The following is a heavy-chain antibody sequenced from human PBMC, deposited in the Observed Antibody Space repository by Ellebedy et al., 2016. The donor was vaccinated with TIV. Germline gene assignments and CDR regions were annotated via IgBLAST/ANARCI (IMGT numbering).Heavy chain of an antibody. Sequence: AASVKVSCKASGYTFTGYYMHWVRQAPGQGLEWMGWINPNSGGTTLAQKFQGRSTMPRETSITTAYMELNSLISDHTALYYCAREGGYSGYSSPTGAFYAMDVWGQGTTVTVSS. D-gene: IGHD5-12*01. V-gene: IGHV1-2*02. CDR3: AREGGYSGYSSPTGAFYAMDV. CDR1: GYTFTGYY. J-gene: IGHJ6*02. CDR2: INPNSGGT.